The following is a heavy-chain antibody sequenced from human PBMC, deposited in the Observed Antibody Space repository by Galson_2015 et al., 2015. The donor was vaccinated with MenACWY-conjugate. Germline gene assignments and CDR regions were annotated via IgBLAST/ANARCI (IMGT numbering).Heavy chain of an antibody. V-gene: IGHV3-74*01. CDR2: INSDGRGT. Sequence: SLRLSCAASGFTFSTYWMHWVRHAPGKGLVWVSRINSDGRGTSYADSVKGRFTISRDNAKNTLYLQMNSLRAEDTAVYYCARLGGNYRTTSHFDYWGQGTLVTVSS. J-gene: IGHJ4*02. CDR3: ARLGGNYRTTSHFDY. CDR1: GFTFSTYW. D-gene: IGHD1-26*01.